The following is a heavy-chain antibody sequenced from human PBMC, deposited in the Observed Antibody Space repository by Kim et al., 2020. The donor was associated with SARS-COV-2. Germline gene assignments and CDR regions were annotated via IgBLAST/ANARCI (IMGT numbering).Heavy chain of an antibody. J-gene: IGHJ6*02. CDR2: IYHSGST. CDR3: ARDDITMVRGVTPKPYYYYGMDV. Sequence: SETLSLTCAVSGGSISSSNWWSWVRQPPGKGLEWIGEIYHSGSTNYNPSLKSRVTISVDKSKNQFSLKLSSVTAADTAVYYCARDDITMVRGVTPKPYYYYGMDVWGQGTTVTVSS. CDR1: GGSISSSNW. D-gene: IGHD3-10*01. V-gene: IGHV4-4*02.